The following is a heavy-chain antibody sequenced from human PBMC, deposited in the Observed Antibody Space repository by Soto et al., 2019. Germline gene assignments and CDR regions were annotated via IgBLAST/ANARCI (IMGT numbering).Heavy chain of an antibody. V-gene: IGHV3-21*02. CDR2: ISSDNGYI. CDR1: GFTFSTYS. J-gene: IGHJ4*02. CDR3: ATTTGDY. Sequence: VQLVQSGGGLVKPGGSLRLSCAASGFTFSTYSMNWVRQAPGKGLEWVSSISSDNGYISYLDSVKGRFTISRDNAKNSLYLQMNSLRAEDTAVYYCATTTGDYWGQGTLVTVSS. D-gene: IGHD5-12*01.